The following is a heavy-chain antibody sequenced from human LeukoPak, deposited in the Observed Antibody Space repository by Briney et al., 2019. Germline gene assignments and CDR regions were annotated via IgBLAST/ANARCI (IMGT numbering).Heavy chain of an antibody. V-gene: IGHV1-2*02. D-gene: IGHD6-13*01. CDR3: ARIAAAGYGVYYFDY. CDR1: GYTFTGYY. J-gene: IGHJ4*02. CDR2: INPNSGGT. Sequence: GASVKVSCKASGYTFTGYYMHWVRQAPGQGLEWMGWINPNSGGTNYAQKFQGRVTMTRDTSISTAYMELSRLRSDDTAVYYCARIAAAGYGVYYFDYWGQGTLVTVSS.